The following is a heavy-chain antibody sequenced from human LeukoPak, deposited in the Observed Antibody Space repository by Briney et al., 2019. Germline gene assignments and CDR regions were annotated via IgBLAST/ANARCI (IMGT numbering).Heavy chain of an antibody. CDR2: INPYSGDT. D-gene: IGHD4-17*01. V-gene: IGHV1-2*02. CDR3: ARVPMTTVTPYYYYFMDL. Sequence: ASVKVSCKTSGYSFTGYYMHWVRQAPGQGLEWMGWINPYSGDTVYAQKFQGRLTVTRDTSSSTTYMELSSLSSEDTAVYYCARVPMTTVTPYYYYFMDLWGKGTAVSISS. J-gene: IGHJ6*03. CDR1: GYSFTGYY.